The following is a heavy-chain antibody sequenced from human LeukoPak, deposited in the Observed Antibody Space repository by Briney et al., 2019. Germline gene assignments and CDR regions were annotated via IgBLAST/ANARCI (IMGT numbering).Heavy chain of an antibody. CDR2: IKQDGSEK. CDR1: GFTFSSYW. V-gene: IGHV3-7*03. J-gene: IGHJ3*02. CDR3: AKGGEWLSPIGAFDI. Sequence: GGSLRLSCAASGFTFSSYWMSWVRQAPGKGLEWVANIKQDGSEKYYVDSVKGRFTISRDNSKNTLYLQMNSLRAEDTAVYYCAKGGEWLSPIGAFDIWGQGTMVTVSS. D-gene: IGHD3-3*01.